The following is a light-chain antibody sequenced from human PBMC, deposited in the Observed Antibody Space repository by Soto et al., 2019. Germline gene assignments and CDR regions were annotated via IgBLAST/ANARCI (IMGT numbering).Light chain of an antibody. Sequence: DIQMTQSPYTLSASVGDRVTITCRASQGISTWLAWYPQKPGKAPKLLIYKASTLKSGVPSRFSGSGSGTEFTLTISSLQPDDFATYYCQHYNSYSEAFGQGTKV. J-gene: IGKJ1*01. CDR3: QHYNSYSEA. CDR2: KAS. CDR1: QGISTW. V-gene: IGKV1-5*03.